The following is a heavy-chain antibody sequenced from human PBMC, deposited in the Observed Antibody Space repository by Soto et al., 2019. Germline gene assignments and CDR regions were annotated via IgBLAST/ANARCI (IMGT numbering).Heavy chain of an antibody. CDR3: VRDRSGSYLEGFDY. D-gene: IGHD1-26*01. CDR1: GFTFSSYW. Sequence: EVQLVESGGGLVHLGGSRRLSCAASGFTFSSYWMTWVRQASGKGLEWVANIKHDGSEKYYVDSVKGRFTISRDNARNSVFLEMKSLRAEDTAVYSCVRDRSGSYLEGFDYWGQGTLVTVSS. J-gene: IGHJ4*02. CDR2: IKHDGSEK. V-gene: IGHV3-7*01.